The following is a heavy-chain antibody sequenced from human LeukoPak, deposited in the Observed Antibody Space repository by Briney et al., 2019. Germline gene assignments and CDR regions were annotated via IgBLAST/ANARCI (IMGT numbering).Heavy chain of an antibody. Sequence: SGGSLRLSCAASGFTFSSYWMHWVRQAPGKGLVWVSRINGDGSSTAYADSVKGRFTISRDNAKNTLYLQMNSLKAEDTAVYYCAREKGSSNYDSWGQGTLVTVSS. CDR2: INGDGSST. J-gene: IGHJ5*01. D-gene: IGHD4-11*01. CDR1: GFTFSSYW. V-gene: IGHV3-74*03. CDR3: AREKGSSNYDS.